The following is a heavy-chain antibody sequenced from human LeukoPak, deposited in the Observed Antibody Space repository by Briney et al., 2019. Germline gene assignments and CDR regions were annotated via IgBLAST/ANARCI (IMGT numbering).Heavy chain of an antibody. V-gene: IGHV4-39*07. D-gene: IGHD6-6*01. Sequence: PSETLSLTCTVSGGSISSSSYYWGWIRQPPGKGLEWIGSIYYSGSTYYNPSLKSRVTMSVDTSKNQFSLKLSSVTAADTAVYYCARVEGSSSSHATYPRSYAFDIWGQGTMVTVSS. CDR3: ARVEGSSSSHATYPRSYAFDI. J-gene: IGHJ3*02. CDR1: GGSISSSSYY. CDR2: IYYSGST.